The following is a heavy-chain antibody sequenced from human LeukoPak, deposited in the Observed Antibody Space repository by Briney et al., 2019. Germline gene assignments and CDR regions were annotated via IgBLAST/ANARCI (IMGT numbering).Heavy chain of an antibody. V-gene: IGHV1-2*02. CDR1: GYTFTGHY. D-gene: IGHD3-9*01. J-gene: IGHJ6*02. Sequence: ASVKVSCKASGYTFTGHYMHWVRQAPGQGLEWMGWVNPNSGGTNYAQKFQGRVTMTRDTSISTAYKELSRLRSDDTAVYYCARDGRGILTGAYYYYGMDVWGQGTTVTVSS. CDR2: VNPNSGGT. CDR3: ARDGRGILTGAYYYYGMDV.